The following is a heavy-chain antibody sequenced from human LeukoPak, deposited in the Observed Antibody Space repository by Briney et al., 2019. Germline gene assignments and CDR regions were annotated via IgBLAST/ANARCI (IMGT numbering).Heavy chain of an antibody. D-gene: IGHD3-22*01. CDR3: ARVKDYYDSIGYAFDI. V-gene: IGHV4-4*07. CDR1: GGSISSYY. J-gene: IGHJ3*02. CDR2: IYTSGST. Sequence: SETLSLTCTVSGGSISSYYWSWIRQPAGKGLEWIGRIYTSGSTNYNPSLKSRVTMSVDTSKNQFSLKLRSVTAPDTAVYYCARVKDYYDSIGYAFDIWGQGTMVTVSS.